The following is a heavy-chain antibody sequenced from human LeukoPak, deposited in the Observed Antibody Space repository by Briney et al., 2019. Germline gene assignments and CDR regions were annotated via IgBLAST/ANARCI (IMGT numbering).Heavy chain of an antibody. CDR1: GYSFTSYW. CDR2: IYPGDSDT. CDR3: ARYDCSGGSCYSRGVDY. V-gene: IGHV5-51*01. D-gene: IGHD2-15*01. Sequence: GESLKISCKGSGYSFTSYWIAWVRQMPGKGLEWMGIIYPGDSDTRYSPSFQGQVTISADKSISTAYLQWSSLKASDTAMYYCARYDCSGGSCYSRGVDYWGQGTLVTVSS. J-gene: IGHJ4*02.